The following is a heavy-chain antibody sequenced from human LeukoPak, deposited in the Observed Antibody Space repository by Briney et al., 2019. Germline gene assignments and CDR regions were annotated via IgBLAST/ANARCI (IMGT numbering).Heavy chain of an antibody. D-gene: IGHD5-18*01. Sequence: GSLRLSCVASGFTFSTYSMNWIRQAPGKGLEWIGEINHSGSTNYNPSLKSRVIISVDTSKNQFSLKLSSVTAADTAVYYCARGGGSGTALVQKFDYWGQGTLVTVSS. CDR2: INHSGST. CDR1: GFTFSTYS. CDR3: ARGGGSGTALVQKFDY. J-gene: IGHJ4*02. V-gene: IGHV4-34*01.